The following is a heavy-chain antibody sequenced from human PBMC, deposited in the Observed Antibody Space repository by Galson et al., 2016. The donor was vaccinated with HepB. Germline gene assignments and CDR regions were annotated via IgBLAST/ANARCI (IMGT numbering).Heavy chain of an antibody. D-gene: IGHD6-19*01. CDR1: GITLSAYW. CDR3: VGGIGWLPDY. J-gene: IGHJ4*02. CDR2: IEQDGSEI. Sequence: SLRLSCAGSGITLSAYWMNWVRQAPGKGLEWVANIEQDGSEINYADSVKGRFTISRDNAKNSAFLQMNSLRGEDTAGYYCVGGIGWLPDYWGQGTLVTVSS. V-gene: IGHV3-7*02.